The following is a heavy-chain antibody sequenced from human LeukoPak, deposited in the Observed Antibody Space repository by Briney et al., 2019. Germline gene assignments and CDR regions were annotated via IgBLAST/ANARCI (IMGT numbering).Heavy chain of an antibody. D-gene: IGHD3-3*01. Sequence: ASVKVSCKASGYTFTGYYMHWVRQAPGQGLEWMGWINPNSGGTNYAQKFQGRVTMTRDTSISTAYMELSRLRSDDTAAYYCARGGDFWSGYYEIDYWGQGTLVTVSS. CDR2: INPNSGGT. CDR3: ARGGDFWSGYYEIDY. J-gene: IGHJ4*02. V-gene: IGHV1-2*02. CDR1: GYTFTGYY.